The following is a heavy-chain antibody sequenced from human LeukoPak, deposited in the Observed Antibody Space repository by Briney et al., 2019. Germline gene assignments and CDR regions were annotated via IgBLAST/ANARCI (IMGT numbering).Heavy chain of an antibody. CDR3: ARDQATIILGYFDY. V-gene: IGHV4-59*12. D-gene: IGHD1-26*01. J-gene: IGHJ4*02. CDR2: IYYSGST. Sequence: PSETLSLTCTVSGGSISSYYWSWIRQPPGKGLEWIGYIYYSGSTNYNPSLKSRVTISVDTSKNQFSLKLSSVTAADTAVYYCARDQATIILGYFDYWGQGTLVTVSS. CDR1: GGSISSYY.